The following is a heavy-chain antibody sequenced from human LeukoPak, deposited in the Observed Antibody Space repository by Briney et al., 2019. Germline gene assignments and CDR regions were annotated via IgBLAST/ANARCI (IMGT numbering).Heavy chain of an antibody. D-gene: IGHD2-15*01. CDR1: GFIFNNFA. CDR3: AKGSLTYCSGHLCYPFDS. CDR2: ISGAGDGT. J-gene: IGHJ4*02. Sequence: GGSLRLSYVASGFIFNNFAMSWVRQAPGKGPECVSIISGAGDGTHYIDSVKGRFTISRDNSKNTLYLQMNSLRAEDTALYYCAKGSLTYCSGHLCYPFDSWGQGALVTVSS. V-gene: IGHV3-23*01.